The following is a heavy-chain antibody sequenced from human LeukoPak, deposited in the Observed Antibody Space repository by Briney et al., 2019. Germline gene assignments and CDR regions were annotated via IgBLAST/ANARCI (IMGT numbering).Heavy chain of an antibody. CDR3: ARVMGGWFGELDAFDI. CDR1: GFTFSSYS. J-gene: IGHJ3*02. CDR2: ISSSSSYI. V-gene: IGHV3-21*01. D-gene: IGHD3-10*01. Sequence: GGSLRLSCAASGFTFSSYSMNWVRQAPGKGLEWVSSISSSSSYIYYADSVKGRSTISRDNAKNSLYLQMNSLRAEDTAVYYCARVMGGWFGELDAFDIWGQGTMVTVSS.